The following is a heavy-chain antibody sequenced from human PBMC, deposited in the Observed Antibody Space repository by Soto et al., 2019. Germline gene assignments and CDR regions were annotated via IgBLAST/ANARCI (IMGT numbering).Heavy chain of an antibody. CDR2: VNQDGSDK. CDR1: GFTFSGSW. Sequence: VQLVESGGGLVQPGGSLRLTCAVSGFTFSGSWMSWVRQAPGKGLEWVANVNQDGSDKNYVDSVKGRFTISRDNAKKALYLQMNSLRVEDAAVYYCVRGGGNFDYWGQGSLVTVSS. CDR3: VRGGGNFDY. V-gene: IGHV3-7*04. J-gene: IGHJ4*02. D-gene: IGHD3-16*01.